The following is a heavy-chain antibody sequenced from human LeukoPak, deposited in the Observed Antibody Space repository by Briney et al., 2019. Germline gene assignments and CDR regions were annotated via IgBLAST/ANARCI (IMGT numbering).Heavy chain of an antibody. CDR3: AKTVYSSGYYSYFDY. V-gene: IGHV3-30*18. Sequence: GRSLRLSCAASGFTFSSYAMHWVRQAPGKGLEWVAVISYDGSNKYYADSVKGRFTISRDNSKNTLYLQMNSLRAEDTAVYYCAKTVYSSGYYSYFDYWGQGTLVTVSS. CDR1: GFTFSSYA. D-gene: IGHD3-22*01. CDR2: ISYDGSNK. J-gene: IGHJ4*02.